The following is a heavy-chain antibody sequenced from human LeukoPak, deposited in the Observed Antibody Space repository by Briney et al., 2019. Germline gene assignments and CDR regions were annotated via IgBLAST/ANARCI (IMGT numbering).Heavy chain of an antibody. CDR3: AKTIVNSGTYIPFDY. CDR2: ISGSGRST. CDR1: GFTYSNYA. V-gene: IGHV3-23*01. J-gene: IGHJ4*02. D-gene: IGHD1-26*01. Sequence: SGGSLRLSCAASGFTYSNYAMNWVRQAPGKGLEWVSVISGSGRSTYYADSVKGRFTISRDKSKNSLYLQMNSLRVEDTAIYYCAKTIVNSGTYIPFDYWGQGTLVTVSS.